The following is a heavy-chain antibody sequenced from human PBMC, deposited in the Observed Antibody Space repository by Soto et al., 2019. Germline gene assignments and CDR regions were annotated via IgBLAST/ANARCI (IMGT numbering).Heavy chain of an antibody. CDR3: AIPHDGDSVYYYGLDV. CDR1: GGTLSNIA. Sequence: QVHLVQSGAEVKKPESWVKVSCKASGGTLSNIAINWVRQAPGQGLEWVGGIIPKCDTRTYAQKFRGRVTITAVGSTAYMVLISRRSDDPAVYYCAIPHDGDSVYYYGLDVWGQGTAVTVSS. D-gene: IGHD2-21*02. V-gene: IGHV1-69*12. J-gene: IGHJ6*02. CDR2: IIPKCDTR.